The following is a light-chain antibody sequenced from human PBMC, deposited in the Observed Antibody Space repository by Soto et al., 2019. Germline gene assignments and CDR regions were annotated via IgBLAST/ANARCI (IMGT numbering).Light chain of an antibody. CDR3: CSYAGSRRV. Sequence: QSVLTQPASVSGSPGQSITISCTGTSSDVGSYNLVSWYQQHPGKAPKLMIYEVSTRPSGVSNRFSGSKSGNTDSLTISGLQAEDEADYYCCSYAGSRRVFGGGTKLTVL. J-gene: IGLJ3*02. V-gene: IGLV2-23*02. CDR1: SSDVGSYNL. CDR2: EVS.